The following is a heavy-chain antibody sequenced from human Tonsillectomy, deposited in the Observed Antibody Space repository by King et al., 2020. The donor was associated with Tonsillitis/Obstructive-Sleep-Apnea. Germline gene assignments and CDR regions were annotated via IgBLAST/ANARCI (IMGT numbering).Heavy chain of an antibody. V-gene: IGHV4-59*08. CDR1: GGSISSYY. J-gene: IGHJ4*02. Sequence: QLQESGPGLVKPSETLSLTCTVSGGSISSYYWSWIRQPPGKGLEWIGYIYYSGSTNYNPSLKSRVTISVDTSKNQFSLKLSSVTAADTAVHYCARGYSSGWYVYWGQGTLVTVSS. D-gene: IGHD6-19*01. CDR2: IYYSGST. CDR3: ARGYSSGWYVY.